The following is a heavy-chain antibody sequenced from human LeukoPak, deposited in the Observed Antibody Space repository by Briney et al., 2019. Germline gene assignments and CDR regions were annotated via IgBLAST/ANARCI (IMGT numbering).Heavy chain of an antibody. D-gene: IGHD6-6*01. Sequence: PGGSLRLSCAASGFTFSSYWMRWVRQAPGKGLVWVSRINSDGSSTSYADSVKGRFTISRDSAKNTLHLQMNSLRAEDTAVYYCARTNPEDYSSSLYYFDYWGQGTLVTVSS. CDR2: INSDGSST. J-gene: IGHJ4*02. CDR1: GFTFSSYW. CDR3: ARTNPEDYSSSLYYFDY. V-gene: IGHV3-74*01.